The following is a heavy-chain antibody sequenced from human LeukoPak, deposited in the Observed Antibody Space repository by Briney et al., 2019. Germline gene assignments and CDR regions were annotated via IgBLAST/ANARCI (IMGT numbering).Heavy chain of an antibody. CDR2: INHSGST. J-gene: IGHJ4*02. Sequence: PSETLSLTCAVYGGSFSPYYWSWIRQPPEKGLGWIGEINHSGSTNYNPSLKSRVTISVDTSKNQFSLRLSSVTAADTAVYYCARGGFYCGGDCYVDYWGQGTLVTVSS. D-gene: IGHD2-21*02. V-gene: IGHV4-34*01. CDR1: GGSFSPYY. CDR3: ARGGFYCGGDCYVDY.